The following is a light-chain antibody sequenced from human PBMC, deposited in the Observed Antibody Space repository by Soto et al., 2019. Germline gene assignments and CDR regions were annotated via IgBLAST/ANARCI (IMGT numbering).Light chain of an antibody. V-gene: IGLV2-11*01. CDR1: SSDVGGYKY. Sequence: QSVLTQPRSVSGSPGQSVTISCTGTSSDVGGYKYVSWYQQHPGKAPKLMIYDVSKRPSGVPDRFSGSKSGNTASLTISGLQAEDEADYYCCSYAGSYTKLFGGGTKLTVL. CDR3: CSYAGSYTKL. CDR2: DVS. J-gene: IGLJ2*01.